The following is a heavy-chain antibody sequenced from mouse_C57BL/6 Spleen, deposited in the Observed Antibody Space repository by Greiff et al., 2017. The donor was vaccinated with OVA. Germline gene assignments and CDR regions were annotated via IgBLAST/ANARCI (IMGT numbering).Heavy chain of an antibody. CDR3: ARSGYYGSPRYFDV. Sequence: ESGPELVKPGASVKISCKASGYSFTDYNMNWVKQSNGKSLEWIGVINPNYGTTSYNQKFKGKATLTVDQSSSTAYMQLNSLTSEDSAVYYCARSGYYGSPRYFDVWGTGTTVTVSS. V-gene: IGHV1-39*01. J-gene: IGHJ1*03. CDR2: INPNYGTT. CDR1: GYSFTDYN. D-gene: IGHD1-1*01.